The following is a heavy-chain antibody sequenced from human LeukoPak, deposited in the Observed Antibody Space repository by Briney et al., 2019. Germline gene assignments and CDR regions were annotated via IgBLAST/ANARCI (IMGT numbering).Heavy chain of an antibody. CDR2: IGDTGRAR. V-gene: IGHV3-30*03. J-gene: IGHJ2*01. Sequence: GGSLRLSCAASGFTFSRHGMHWVRQAPGKGLEWVAVIGDTGRARYYADSVTGRFTTSRDNSQNTLYLEMNSLRYEDTALHYCAREAAWGNWYFDLWGRGTLVTVSS. D-gene: IGHD3-16*01. CDR1: GFTFSRHG. CDR3: AREAAWGNWYFDL.